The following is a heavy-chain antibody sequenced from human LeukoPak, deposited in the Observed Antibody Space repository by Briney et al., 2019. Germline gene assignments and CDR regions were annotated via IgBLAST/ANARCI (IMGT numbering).Heavy chain of an antibody. CDR2: IWGSGGST. CDR1: GFPFSSYA. J-gene: IGHJ6*02. CDR3: AKRAFPAYYYYYGMDV. V-gene: IGHV3-23*01. Sequence: GGSLRHSCAASGFPFSSYAMSWVRQAPGKGLEGVATIWGSGGSTYYADSVKGRFTISRDNSKNTLYLQMNSLRAEDTAVYYCAKRAFPAYYYYYGMDVWGQGTTVTVSS.